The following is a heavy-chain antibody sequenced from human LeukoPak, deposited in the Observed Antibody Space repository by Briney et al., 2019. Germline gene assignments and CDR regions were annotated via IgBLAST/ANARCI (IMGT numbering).Heavy chain of an antibody. Sequence: SETLSLTCTVSGGSISYYYWSWIRQPPGKGLEWIGYIYYSGSTNYNPSPKSRVTISVDTSKNQFSLQLSSVTAADTAVYYCARVVGSGTGPIDYWGQGTLVTVSS. V-gene: IGHV4-59*08. D-gene: IGHD3-10*01. J-gene: IGHJ4*02. CDR1: GGSISYYY. CDR3: ARVVGSGTGPIDY. CDR2: IYYSGST.